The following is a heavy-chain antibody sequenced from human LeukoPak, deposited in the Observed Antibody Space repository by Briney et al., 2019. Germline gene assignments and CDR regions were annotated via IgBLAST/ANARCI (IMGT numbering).Heavy chain of an antibody. CDR2: VQYDGNNK. Sequence: GGSLRLSCATSGFTFSTYGIHWVRQGPGKGLEWVAFVQYDGNNKYYADSVKGRFTISRNSSMNTVFLQMNSLRAEDTALYYCAKDRLAVSGDFDYWGQGTLVIVSS. V-gene: IGHV3-30*02. CDR1: GFTFSTYG. D-gene: IGHD6-19*01. CDR3: AKDRLAVSGDFDY. J-gene: IGHJ4*02.